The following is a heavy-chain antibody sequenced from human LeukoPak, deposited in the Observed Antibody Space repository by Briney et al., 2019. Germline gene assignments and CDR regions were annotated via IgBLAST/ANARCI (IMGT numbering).Heavy chain of an antibody. J-gene: IGHJ1*01. D-gene: IGHD4-23*01. CDR2: TNTDGSST. Sequence: SGGSLRLSCAASGFTFSSYWMHCVRQAPGKGLVWVSGTNTDGSSTMYADSVKGRFTIASDNDTNQLYLQMNSLRAEDTAVYYCYGANAEHWGQGTLVTVSS. V-gene: IGHV3-74*03. CDR3: YGANAEH. CDR1: GFTFSSYW.